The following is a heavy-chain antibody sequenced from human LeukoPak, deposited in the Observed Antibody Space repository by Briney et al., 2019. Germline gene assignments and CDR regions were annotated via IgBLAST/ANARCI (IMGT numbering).Heavy chain of an antibody. CDR1: GGSISSYY. D-gene: IGHD6-13*01. Sequence: SETLSLTCTVSGGSISSYYWSWIRQPPGKGLEWIGYIYYSGSTNYNPSLKSRVTISVDTSKNQFSLKLSSVTAADTAVYYCARGIAAAGTDYWGQGTLVTVSS. V-gene: IGHV4-59*01. CDR2: IYYSGST. CDR3: ARGIAAAGTDY. J-gene: IGHJ4*02.